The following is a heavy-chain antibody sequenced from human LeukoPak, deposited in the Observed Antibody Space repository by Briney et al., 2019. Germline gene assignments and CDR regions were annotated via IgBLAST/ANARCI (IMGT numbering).Heavy chain of an antibody. V-gene: IGHV4-59*08. CDR1: GGSISSYY. Sequence: SETLSLTCTVSGGSISSYYWGWIRQPPGKGLEWIGYIYYSGSTNYNPSLKSRVTISVDTSKNQFSLKLSSVTAADTAVYYCARHGYSSGIYYFDYWGQGTLVTVSS. J-gene: IGHJ4*02. CDR3: ARHGYSSGIYYFDY. D-gene: IGHD6-25*01. CDR2: IYYSGST.